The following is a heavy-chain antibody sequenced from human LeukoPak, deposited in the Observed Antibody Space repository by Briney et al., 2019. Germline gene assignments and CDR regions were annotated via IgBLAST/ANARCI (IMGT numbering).Heavy chain of an antibody. CDR3: ARDRCSSTSCYEGYNWFGP. D-gene: IGHD2-2*01. CDR1: GYTFTSYY. CDR2: INPSGGST. Sequence: GASVKVSCKASGYTFTSYYMHWVRQAPGQGLEWMGIINPSGGSTSYAQKFQGRVTMTRDMSTSTVYMELSSLRSEDTAVYYCARDRCSSTSCYEGYNWFGPWGQGTLVTVSS. V-gene: IGHV1-46*01. J-gene: IGHJ5*02.